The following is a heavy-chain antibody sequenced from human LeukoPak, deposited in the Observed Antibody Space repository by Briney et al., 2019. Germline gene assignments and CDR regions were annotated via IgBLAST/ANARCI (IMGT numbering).Heavy chain of an antibody. J-gene: IGHJ6*02. CDR2: ISSNGGST. CDR1: GFTFSSYA. V-gene: IGHV3-64*01. D-gene: IGHD3-3*01. Sequence: GGSLRLSCAASGFTFSSYAMHWVRQAPGKGLEYVSAISSNGGSTYYANSVKGRFTISRDNSKNTLYLQMGSLRAEDMAVYYCARMDYDFWSGYYSRYYYGMDVWGQGTTVTVSS. CDR3: ARMDYDFWSGYYSRYYYGMDV.